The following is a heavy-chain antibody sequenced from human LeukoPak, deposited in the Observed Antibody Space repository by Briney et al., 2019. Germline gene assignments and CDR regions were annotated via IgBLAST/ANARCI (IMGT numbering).Heavy chain of an antibody. CDR3: ARTTVVTSNFDF. CDR2: INHSGST. J-gene: IGHJ4*02. D-gene: IGHD4-23*01. V-gene: IGHV4-34*01. Sequence: SETLSLTCAVYVGSFSGYYWTWIRQPPGRGLEWIGEINHSGSTNYNPSLMSRVTISVDTSKNQFSLKLSSVTAADTAMYYCARTTVVTSNFDFWGQGTLVTVSS. CDR1: VGSFSGYY.